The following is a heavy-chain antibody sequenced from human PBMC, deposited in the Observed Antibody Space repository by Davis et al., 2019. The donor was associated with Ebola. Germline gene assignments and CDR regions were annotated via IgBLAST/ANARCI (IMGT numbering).Heavy chain of an antibody. Sequence: GESLKISCTASGFTFSDYYMSWIRQAPGKGLEWVSYISSSSSYTNYADSVKGRFTISRDNAKNSLYLQMNSLRAEDTAVYYCARSVRGVTHPDYWGQGTLVTVSS. CDR1: GFTFSDYY. V-gene: IGHV3-11*06. CDR2: ISSSSSYT. CDR3: ARSVRGVTHPDY. J-gene: IGHJ4*02. D-gene: IGHD3-10*01.